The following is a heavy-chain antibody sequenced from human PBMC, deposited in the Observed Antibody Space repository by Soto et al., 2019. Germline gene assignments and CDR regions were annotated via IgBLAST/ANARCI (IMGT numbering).Heavy chain of an antibody. J-gene: IGHJ5*02. D-gene: IGHD2-21*01. V-gene: IGHV4-34*01. CDR2: INHSGST. CDR1: GGSFSGYY. Sequence: QVQLHQWGAGRLKPSETLSLTCAVYGGSFSGYYWSWIRQPQGKGLEWIGEINHSGSTNYNPSLKSRVTISVDTSKNQFSLKLSSVTAADTAVYYCARGRSILWWWRTAWFDPWGQGTLVTVSS. CDR3: ARGRSILWWWRTAWFDP.